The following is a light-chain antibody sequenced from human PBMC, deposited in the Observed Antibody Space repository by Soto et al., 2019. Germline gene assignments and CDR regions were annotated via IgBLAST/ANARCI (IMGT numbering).Light chain of an antibody. J-gene: IGLJ3*02. CDR3: SSYTGTGTLV. V-gene: IGLV2-14*01. Sequence: QSALTQPASVSGSPGQSITISCTGTSSDVGGYNYVAWYQQHPGKAPKLMIFEVSDRPSGVSNRFSGSKSGNTASLTISGLQAEDEAEYYCSSYTGTGTLVFGRGTKLTVL. CDR2: EVS. CDR1: SSDVGGYNY.